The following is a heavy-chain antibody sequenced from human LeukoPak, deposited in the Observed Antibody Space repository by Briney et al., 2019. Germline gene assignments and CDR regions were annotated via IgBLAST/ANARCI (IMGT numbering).Heavy chain of an antibody. J-gene: IGHJ4*02. CDR1: GGSISSYY. CDR3: ARELSEVPYDY. V-gene: IGHV4-59*01. CDR2: IYYSGST. D-gene: IGHD2/OR15-2a*01. Sequence: SETLSLTCTVSGGSISSYYWSWIRQPPGKGLEWIGYIYYSGSTNYNPSLKSRVTISVDTSKNQFSLKLSSVTAEDTAVYYCARELSEVPYDYWGQGTLVTVSS.